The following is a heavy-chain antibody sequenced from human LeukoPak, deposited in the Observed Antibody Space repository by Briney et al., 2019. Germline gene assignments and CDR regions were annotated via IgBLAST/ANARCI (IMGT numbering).Heavy chain of an antibody. V-gene: IGHV4-59*01. J-gene: IGHJ6*02. D-gene: IGHD7-27*01. CDR1: GGSISSYY. CDR3: ATLTGYYYYGMDV. Sequence: SETLSLTCTVSGGSISSYYWSWIRQPPGKGLEWIGYIYNSGSTYYNPSLRSRVTISLDTSKNQFSLKLTSVTAADTAVYYCATLTGYYYYGMDVWGQGTTVTVSS. CDR2: IYNSGST.